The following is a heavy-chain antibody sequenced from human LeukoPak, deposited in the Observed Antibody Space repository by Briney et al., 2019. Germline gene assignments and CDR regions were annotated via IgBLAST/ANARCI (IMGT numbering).Heavy chain of an antibody. D-gene: IGHD1-1*01. CDR3: ARGGWSGYFIY. CDR2: IKKDGSER. Sequence: GGSLRLSCAASGFTFSDFYMSWVRQAPGKGLEWVANIKKDGSERSYVDSVRDRFTISRDNAKNSLYLQMNSLRAGDTAMYYCARGGWSGYFIYWGQGALVTVSS. CDR1: GFTFSDFY. V-gene: IGHV3-7*01. J-gene: IGHJ4*02.